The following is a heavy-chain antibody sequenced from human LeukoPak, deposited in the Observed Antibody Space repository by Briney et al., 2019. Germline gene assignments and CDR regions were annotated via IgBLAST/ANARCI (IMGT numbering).Heavy chain of an antibody. V-gene: IGHV3-48*01. Sequence: PGGSLRLSCVVSGFTFSDCGMNWVRQAPGKGLEWVSYISSGDTTISYADSVKGRFTISRDSAKNSLYLQMNSLTAEDTAVYYCARGGVYSSGWYDIIRAEYFQHWGQGTLVTVSS. CDR2: ISSGDTTI. CDR1: GFTFSDCG. CDR3: ARGGVYSSGWYDIIRAEYFQH. D-gene: IGHD6-19*01. J-gene: IGHJ1*01.